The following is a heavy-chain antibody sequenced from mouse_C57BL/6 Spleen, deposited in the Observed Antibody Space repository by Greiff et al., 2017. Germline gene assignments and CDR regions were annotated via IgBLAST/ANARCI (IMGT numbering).Heavy chain of an antibody. Sequence: VQLQQPGAELVMPGASVKLSCKASGYTFTSYWMHWVKQRPGQGLEWIGEIDPSDSYTNYNQKFKGKSTLTVDKSSSTAYMQLSSLTSEDSAVYYCARGATDWYFDVWGTGTTVTVSS. CDR2: IDPSDSYT. CDR1: GYTFTSYW. CDR3: ARGATDWYFDV. V-gene: IGHV1-69*01. J-gene: IGHJ1*03. D-gene: IGHD3-1*01.